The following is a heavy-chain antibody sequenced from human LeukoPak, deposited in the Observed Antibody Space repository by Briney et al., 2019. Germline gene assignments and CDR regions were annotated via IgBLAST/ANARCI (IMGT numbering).Heavy chain of an antibody. Sequence: GGSLRLSCAASGFTFSTYTMNWVRQIPGRGLEWVSCISSDSTYIHYADSVKGRFTISRDNAKKSLSLEMNSLRAEDTAVYYCARDHGSGSTDYFDSWGQGTLVTVSA. CDR2: ISSDSTYI. CDR3: ARDHGSGSTDYFDS. CDR1: GFTFSTYT. D-gene: IGHD2-15*01. J-gene: IGHJ4*02. V-gene: IGHV3-21*01.